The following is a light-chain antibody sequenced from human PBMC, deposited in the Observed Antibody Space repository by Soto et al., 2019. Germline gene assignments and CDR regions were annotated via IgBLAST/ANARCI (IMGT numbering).Light chain of an antibody. J-gene: IGKJ2*01. CDR3: QQYNNWPYT. CDR1: QSVSTN. CDR2: GAS. V-gene: IGKV3-15*01. Sequence: EIVMTQSPDTLSVSPGERATLSCRASQSVSTNLAWYQQKPGQAPRRLIYGASTRATGIPARFSGSGSGTEFTLTISSLQSEDFAVYHCQQYNNWPYTFGQGTKLEIK.